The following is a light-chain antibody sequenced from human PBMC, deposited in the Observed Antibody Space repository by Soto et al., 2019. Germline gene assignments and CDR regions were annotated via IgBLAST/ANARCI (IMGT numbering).Light chain of an antibody. CDR1: SSDVGGYNY. CDR3: SSYTSSSTVV. CDR2: DVS. J-gene: IGLJ2*01. Sequence: QSALTQPASASGSPGQSITISCTGTSSDVGGYNYVSWYQQHPGKAPTLMIYDVSNRPSGVSNRFSGSKSGNTASLTISGLQAEDEADYYCSSYTSSSTVVFGGGTQLTVL. V-gene: IGLV2-14*01.